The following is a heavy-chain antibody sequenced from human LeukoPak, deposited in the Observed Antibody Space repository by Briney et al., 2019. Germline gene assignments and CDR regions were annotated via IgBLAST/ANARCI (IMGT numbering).Heavy chain of an antibody. CDR3: AKDRDIVVVPVALEMLFDI. J-gene: IGHJ3*02. D-gene: IGHD2-2*01. CDR2: ISGSGGST. Sequence: GGSLRLSCAASGFTFSSYAMSWVRQAPGKGLEWVSAISGSGGSTYYADSVKGRFTISRDNSKNTLYLQMNSPRAEDTAVYYCAKDRDIVVVPVALEMLFDIWGQGTMVTVSS. CDR1: GFTFSSYA. V-gene: IGHV3-23*01.